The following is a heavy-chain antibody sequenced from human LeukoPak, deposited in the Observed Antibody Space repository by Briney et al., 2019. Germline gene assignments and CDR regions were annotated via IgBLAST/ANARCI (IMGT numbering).Heavy chain of an antibody. CDR2: INPSGGST. CDR1: GCTFTSYY. Sequence: ASVKVSCKASGCTFTSYYMHWVRQAPGQGLEWMGIINPSGGSTSYAQKFQGRVTMARDTSTSTVYMELSSLRSEDTAVYYCARGGPEYLSDYWGQGTLVTVSS. D-gene: IGHD2-2*02. CDR3: ARGGPEYLSDY. J-gene: IGHJ4*02. V-gene: IGHV1-46*01.